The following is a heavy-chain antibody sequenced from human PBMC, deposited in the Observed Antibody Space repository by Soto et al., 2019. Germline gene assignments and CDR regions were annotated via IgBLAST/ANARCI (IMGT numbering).Heavy chain of an antibody. CDR3: ARDHVVETNYGFFDN. Sequence: TETVSLTCTVSVWSDSNNYWSLIRKPPEKGLEWIGYKYHSGSSNYNPSHKRRVTISVDTFKNQVSLEVTYVIDADMALYYCARDHVVETNYGFFDNWGQGILVTVSS. CDR2: KYHSGSS. D-gene: IGHD2-15*01. CDR1: VWSDSNNY. J-gene: IGHJ4*02. V-gene: IGHV4-59*02.